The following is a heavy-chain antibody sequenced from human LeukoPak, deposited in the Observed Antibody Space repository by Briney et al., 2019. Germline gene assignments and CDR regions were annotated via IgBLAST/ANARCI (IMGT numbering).Heavy chain of an antibody. CDR2: IWYDGTNK. J-gene: IGHJ4*02. CDR1: GFTFSNNG. V-gene: IGHV3-33*01. Sequence: GGSLRLSCAASGFTFSNNGMHWVRQAPGKGLEWVAVIWYDGTNKYYADSEKGRFTISRDNSKNTLYLQMNSLRAEDTAVYYCATKRGGYFDYWGQGTLVTVSS. CDR3: ATKRGGYFDY.